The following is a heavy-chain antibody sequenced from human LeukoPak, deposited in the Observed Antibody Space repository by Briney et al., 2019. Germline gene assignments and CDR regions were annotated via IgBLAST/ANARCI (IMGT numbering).Heavy chain of an antibody. J-gene: IGHJ4*02. CDR3: VREDTPATANY. D-gene: IGHD2-21*02. Sequence: GGSLRLSCAASGFNFANHAMSWVRQTPGKGLEWVSAISGGGDITYYADSVTGRFTISRDNPKDTLFLQMHSLRPGDTAVYYCVREDTPATANYWGQGTLVTISS. CDR2: ISGGGDIT. V-gene: IGHV3-23*01. CDR1: GFNFANHA.